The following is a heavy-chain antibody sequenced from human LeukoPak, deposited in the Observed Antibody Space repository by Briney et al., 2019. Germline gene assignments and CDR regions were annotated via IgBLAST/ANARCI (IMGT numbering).Heavy chain of an antibody. Sequence: GGSLRLSCAASGFTFNNYPMHWVRQAPGKGLEWVSGISGSDGSTYYADSVKGRFTISRDYSKNTLYVQMNSLRAEDTAVYYCAKARGFCSGGSCYNPFDPWGQGTLVTVSS. CDR2: ISGSDGST. CDR1: GFTFNNYP. J-gene: IGHJ5*02. V-gene: IGHV3-23*01. D-gene: IGHD2-15*01. CDR3: AKARGFCSGGSCYNPFDP.